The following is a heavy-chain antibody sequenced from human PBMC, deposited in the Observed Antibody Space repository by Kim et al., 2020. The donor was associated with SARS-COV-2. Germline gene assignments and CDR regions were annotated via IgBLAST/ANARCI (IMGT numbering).Heavy chain of an antibody. CDR2: ISYDGSNK. D-gene: IGHD3-10*01. CDR3: ANSELLI. J-gene: IGHJ3*02. Sequence: GGSLRLSCAASGFTFTSYAMHWVRQAPGKGLEWVALISYDGSNKYYADSVKGRFTISRDNSKTTLYLQMNSLRTEDTAVYYCANSELLIWGQGTMVTVSS. CDR1: GFTFTSYA. V-gene: IGHV3-30*18.